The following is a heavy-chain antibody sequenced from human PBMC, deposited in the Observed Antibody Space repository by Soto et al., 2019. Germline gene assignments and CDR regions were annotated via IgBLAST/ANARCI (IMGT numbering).Heavy chain of an antibody. CDR2: VIPVLGTT. V-gene: IGHV1-69*01. D-gene: IGHD3-3*01. Sequence: QVQLVQSGTEVRTPGSSVKVSCKASGDSLENLAISWVRHAPGHGCEWMGGVIPVLGTTDYAQNLQDRLTITADESTTTVFMELSSLKSEDTAVYFCARDGRTLRYLEWPAAFDSWGQGTLVTVSS. J-gene: IGHJ5*01. CDR1: GDSLENLA. CDR3: ARDGRTLRYLEWPAAFDS.